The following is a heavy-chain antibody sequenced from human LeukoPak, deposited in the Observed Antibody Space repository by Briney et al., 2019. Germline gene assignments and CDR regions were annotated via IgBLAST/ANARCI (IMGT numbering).Heavy chain of an antibody. CDR3: ASYDSSGYYYANYDAFDI. CDR1: GFTFSSYW. Sequence: GGSLRLSCAASGFTFSSYWMSWVRQAPGKGLEWVANIKQDGSEKYYVDSVKGRFTISRDNAKNSLYLQMNSLRAEDTAVYYCASYDSSGYYYANYDAFDIWGQGTMVTVSS. CDR2: IKQDGSEK. V-gene: IGHV3-7*01. J-gene: IGHJ3*02. D-gene: IGHD3-22*01.